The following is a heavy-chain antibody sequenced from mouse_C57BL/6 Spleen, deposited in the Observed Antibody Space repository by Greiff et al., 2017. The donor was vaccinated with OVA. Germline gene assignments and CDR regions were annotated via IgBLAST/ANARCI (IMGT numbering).Heavy chain of an antibody. CDR3: ARRGYYGSSYEDY. CDR2: ILPGSGST. J-gene: IGHJ2*01. Sequence: QVQLQQSGAELMKPGASVKLSCKATGYTFTGYWIEWVKQRPGHGLEWIGEILPGSGSTNHNEKFKGKATFTADTSSNTADMQLSSLTTEDAAIYYCARRGYYGSSYEDYWGQGTTLTVSS. V-gene: IGHV1-9*01. CDR1: GYTFTGYW. D-gene: IGHD1-1*01.